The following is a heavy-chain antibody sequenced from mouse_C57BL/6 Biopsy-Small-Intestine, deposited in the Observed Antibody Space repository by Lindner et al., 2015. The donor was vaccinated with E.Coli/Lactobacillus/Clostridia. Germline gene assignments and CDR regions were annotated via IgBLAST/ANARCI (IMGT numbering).Heavy chain of an antibody. CDR1: GYTFTDYN. J-gene: IGHJ1*01. V-gene: IGHV1-34*02. D-gene: IGHD2-13*01. CDR2: IYPNNGGT. Sequence: VQLQESGPELVKPGASVKISCKASGYTFTDYNMDWVKQSHGKSLEWIGYIYPNNGGTGXNQKFKSKATLTVDKSSSTAYMELHSLTSEDSAVYYCARGDYEGWYFDVWGAGTTVTVSS. CDR3: ARGDYEGWYFDV.